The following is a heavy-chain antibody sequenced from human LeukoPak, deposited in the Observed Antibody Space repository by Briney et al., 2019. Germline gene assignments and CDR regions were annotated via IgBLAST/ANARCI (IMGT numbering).Heavy chain of an antibody. CDR2: FDPEDGET. Sequence: GASVKVSCKVSGYTLTELSMHWVRQAPGKGLEWMGGFDPEDGETIYAQKFQGRVTMTEDTSTDTAYMELSSLRSEDTAVYYCATQAPAPKYSSGWPFDYWGQGTLVTVSS. CDR1: GYTLTELS. CDR3: ATQAPAPKYSSGWPFDY. D-gene: IGHD6-19*01. V-gene: IGHV1-24*01. J-gene: IGHJ4*02.